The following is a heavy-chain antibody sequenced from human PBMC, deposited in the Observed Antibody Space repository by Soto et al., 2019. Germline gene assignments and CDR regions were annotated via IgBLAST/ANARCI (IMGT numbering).Heavy chain of an antibody. CDR1: GFTFSSYA. V-gene: IGHV3-30-3*01. J-gene: IGHJ4*02. CDR3: VGFDYVWGSYRTDY. Sequence: QVQLVESGGGVVQPGRSLRLSCAASGFTFSSYAMHWVRQAPGKGLEWAAVISYDGSNKYYADSVKGRFTISRDNSKNTLYLQMNSLRAEDTAVYYCVGFDYVWGSYRTDYWGQGTLVTVSS. D-gene: IGHD3-16*02. CDR2: ISYDGSNK.